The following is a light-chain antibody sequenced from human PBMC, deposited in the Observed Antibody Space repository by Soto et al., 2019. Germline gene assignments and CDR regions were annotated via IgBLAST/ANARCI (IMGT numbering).Light chain of an antibody. CDR2: GAF. J-gene: IGKJ5*01. CDR1: PSVTNY. V-gene: IGKV3-11*01. Sequence: IVLTQSPATLSLCPGERATLSCRASPSVTNYLAWYQQKPGQPPRLLIYGAFNRAAGIPARFSGSGSGTDSTLTISSLEPEDFAVYYCQQRSNWPPSITFGQGTRVEIK. CDR3: QQRSNWPPSIT.